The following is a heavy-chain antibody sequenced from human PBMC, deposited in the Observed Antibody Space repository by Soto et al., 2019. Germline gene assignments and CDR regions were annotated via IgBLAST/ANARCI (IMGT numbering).Heavy chain of an antibody. CDR3: AQGATYYYDMDV. Sequence: SETLSLNCTFSGGSISSYYWSWIRQPPGKGLEWIGYIYYSGSTNYNHSLKSRVTISVDTSKNQFYLKLSSVTAEDTAVYYCAQGATYYYDMDVWGKGTTVTVSS. CDR1: GGSISSYY. CDR2: IYYSGST. V-gene: IGHV4-59*08. J-gene: IGHJ6*03. D-gene: IGHD1-26*01.